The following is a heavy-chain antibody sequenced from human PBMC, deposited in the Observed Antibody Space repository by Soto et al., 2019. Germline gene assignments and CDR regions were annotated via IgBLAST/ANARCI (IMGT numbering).Heavy chain of an antibody. CDR3: ARGVTMVRGVIPTPYFDY. V-gene: IGHV4-31*03. D-gene: IGHD3-10*01. Sequence: QVQLQESGPALVKPSQTLSLTCTVSGGSISSGGYYWSWIRQHPGTGLEWIGYIYYSGSTYYNPSLKSRVTISVDTSKNQFSLKLSSVTAADTAVYYCARGVTMVRGVIPTPYFDYWGQGTLVTVSS. CDR1: GGSISSGGYY. J-gene: IGHJ4*02. CDR2: IYYSGST.